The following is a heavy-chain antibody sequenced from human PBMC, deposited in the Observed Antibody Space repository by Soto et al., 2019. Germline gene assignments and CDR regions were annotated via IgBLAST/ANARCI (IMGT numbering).Heavy chain of an antibody. CDR3: AKNRVQGGWLQLEDASDI. CDR2: ISGSGGST. J-gene: IGHJ3*02. Sequence: GGSLRLSCAASGFPFSSYAMSWVHQAPGKGLEWVSGISGSGGSTSYTDSVKGRFTISRDNFKNTLFLQMNSLRAEETALYYCAKNRVQGGWLQLEDASDIWGQGTMVTVSS. V-gene: IGHV3-23*01. CDR1: GFPFSSYA. D-gene: IGHD5-12*01.